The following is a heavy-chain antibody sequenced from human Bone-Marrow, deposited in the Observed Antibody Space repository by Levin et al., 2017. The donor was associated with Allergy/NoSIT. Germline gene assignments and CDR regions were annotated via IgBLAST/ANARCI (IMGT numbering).Heavy chain of an antibody. CDR2: ISSNGGST. CDR3: ARERNIAATHDFDY. V-gene: IGHV3-64*01. Sequence: GESLKISCAASGFTFSNYAMHWVRQAPGKGLEYVSAISSNGGSTYYANSVRGRFTISRDNSKNTLYLQMGSLRVEDMAVYFCARERNIAATHDFDYWGQGTLVTVSS. D-gene: IGHD6-6*01. CDR1: GFTFSNYA. J-gene: IGHJ4*02.